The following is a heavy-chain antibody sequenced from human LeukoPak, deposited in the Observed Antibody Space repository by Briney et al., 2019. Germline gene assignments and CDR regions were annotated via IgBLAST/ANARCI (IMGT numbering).Heavy chain of an antibody. J-gene: IGHJ4*02. CDR1: GFTFSSYW. CDR2: IKQDGSEK. CDR3: AKHYYDSSGYYDSFDY. Sequence: GGSLRLSCAASGFTFSSYWMSWVRQAPGKGLEWVANIKQDGSEKYYVDSVKGRFTISRDNAKNSLYLQMNSLRAEDTAVYYCAKHYYDSSGYYDSFDYWGQGTLVTVSS. D-gene: IGHD3-22*01. V-gene: IGHV3-7*03.